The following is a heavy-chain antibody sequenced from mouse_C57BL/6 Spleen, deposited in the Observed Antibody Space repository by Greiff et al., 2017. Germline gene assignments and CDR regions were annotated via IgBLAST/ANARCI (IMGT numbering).Heavy chain of an antibody. V-gene: IGHV1-50*01. J-gene: IGHJ2*01. D-gene: IGHD1-1*01. CDR1: GYTFTSYW. CDR2: IDPSDSYT. CDR3: ARYYYGSSYDFDY. Sequence: QVQLQQSGAELVKPGASVKLSCKASGYTFTSYWMQWVKQRPGQGLEWIGEIDPSDSYTNYNQKFKGKATLTVDKSSSTADMQLSSLTSEDSAVFYCARYYYGSSYDFDYWGQGTTLTVSS.